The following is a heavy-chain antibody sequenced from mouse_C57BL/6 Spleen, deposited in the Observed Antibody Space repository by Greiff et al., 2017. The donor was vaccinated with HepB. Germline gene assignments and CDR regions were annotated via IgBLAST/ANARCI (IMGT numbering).Heavy chain of an antibody. CDR3: ARGDFYYGSHHYAMDY. D-gene: IGHD1-1*01. V-gene: IGHV1-4*01. CDR2: INPSSGYT. CDR1: GYTFTSYT. J-gene: IGHJ4*01. Sequence: VQLQQSGAELARPGASVKMSCKASGYTFTSYTMHLVKQRPGQGLEWIGYINPSSGYTKYNQKFKDKATLTADKSSSTAYMQLSSLTSEDSAVYYCARGDFYYGSHHYAMDYWGQGTSVTVSS.